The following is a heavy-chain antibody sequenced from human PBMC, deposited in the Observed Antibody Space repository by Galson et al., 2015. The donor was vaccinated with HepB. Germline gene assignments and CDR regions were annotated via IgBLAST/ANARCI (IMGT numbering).Heavy chain of an antibody. D-gene: IGHD3-3*01. CDR1: GFTFSNAW. CDR3: TTRITIFGVVIMVNDY. J-gene: IGHJ4*02. V-gene: IGHV3-15*07. Sequence: SLRLSCAASGFTFSNAWMNWVRQAPGKGLEWVGRIKSKTDGGTTDYAAPVKGRFTISRDDSKNTLYQQMNSLKTEDTAVYYCTTRITIFGVVIMVNDYWGQGTLVTVSS. CDR2: IKSKTDGGTT.